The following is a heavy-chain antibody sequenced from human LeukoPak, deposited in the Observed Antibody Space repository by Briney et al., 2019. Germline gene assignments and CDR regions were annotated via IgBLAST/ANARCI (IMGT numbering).Heavy chain of an antibody. CDR2: ISGSGGST. Sequence: GASVKVSCKASGGTFSSYAMSWVRQAPGKGLEWVSAISGSGGSTYYADSVKGRFTISRDNSKNTLYLQMNSLRAEDTAVYYCARDRAYSSSWYEREAFDIWGQGTMVTVSS. CDR3: ARDRAYSSSWYEREAFDI. CDR1: GGTFSSYA. D-gene: IGHD6-13*01. V-gene: IGHV3-23*01. J-gene: IGHJ3*02.